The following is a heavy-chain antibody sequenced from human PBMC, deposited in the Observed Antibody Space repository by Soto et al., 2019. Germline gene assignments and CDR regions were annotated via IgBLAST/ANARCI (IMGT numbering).Heavy chain of an antibody. J-gene: IGHJ4*02. CDR1: GFTSSSYA. V-gene: IGHV3-30-3*01. CDR2: ISYDGSNK. D-gene: IGHD3-22*01. CDR3: TGSNDSSGYYFDY. Sequence: SLRLSCAASGFTSSSYAMHWVRQAPGKGLEWVAVISYDGSNKYYADSVKGRFTISRDNSKNTLYLQMNSLRAEDTAVYYCTGSNDSSGYYFDYWGQGTLVTVSS.